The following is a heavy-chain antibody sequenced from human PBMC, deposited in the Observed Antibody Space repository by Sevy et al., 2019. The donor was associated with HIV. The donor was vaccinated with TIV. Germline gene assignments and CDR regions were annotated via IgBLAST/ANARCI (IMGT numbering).Heavy chain of an antibody. D-gene: IGHD3-3*01. CDR3: AKDRNFWRAACYFDY. V-gene: IGHV3-23*01. J-gene: IGHJ4*02. CDR1: GFTLSTYA. Sequence: GGSLRLSCSVSGFTLSTYAMSWVRQAPGKGLEWVSAISGSGGSSTYYADSVKGRFTISRDNSKNTLYLQMNSLRAEDTAVYYCAKDRNFWRAACYFDYWGQGTLVTVSS. CDR2: ISGSGGSST.